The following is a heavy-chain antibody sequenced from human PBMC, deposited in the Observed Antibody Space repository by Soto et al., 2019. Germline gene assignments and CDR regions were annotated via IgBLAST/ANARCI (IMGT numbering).Heavy chain of an antibody. V-gene: IGHV1-3*01. CDR3: ARVRGIGIAARPELGY. CDR1: GYTFTSYA. J-gene: IGHJ4*02. CDR2: INAGNGNT. D-gene: IGHD6-6*01. Sequence: ASVKVSCKASGYTFTSYAMHWVRQAPGQRLEWMGWINAGNGNTKYSQKFQGRVTITRDTSASTAYMELSSLRSEDTAVYYCARVRGIGIAARPELGYWGQGTPVTVS.